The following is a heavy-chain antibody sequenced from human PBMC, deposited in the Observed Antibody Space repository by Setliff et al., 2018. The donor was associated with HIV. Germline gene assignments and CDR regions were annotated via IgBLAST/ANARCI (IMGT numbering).Heavy chain of an antibody. V-gene: IGHV4-31*03. Sequence: LSLTCTVSGGSIDFGAYYWNWIRQHPGKGLEYIGHIYYSGSTYDNPSLKSRFSISIDTSKNRFSLEVASVTAADTAVYYCARGAYPREFYFDSWGQGMLVTVS. CDR3: ARGAYPREFYFDS. CDR1: GGSIDFGAYY. CDR2: IYYSGST. J-gene: IGHJ4*02. D-gene: IGHD2-21*01.